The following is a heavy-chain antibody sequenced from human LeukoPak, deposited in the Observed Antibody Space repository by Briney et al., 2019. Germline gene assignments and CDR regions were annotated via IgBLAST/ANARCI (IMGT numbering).Heavy chain of an antibody. Sequence: SETLSLTCTVSGGSISSYYWSWIRQPPGKGLEWIGYIYYSGSTYYNSSLKSRVTISVDTSKNQFSLKLSSVTAADTALYYCAREPVRRLATYYFDYWGQGTLVTVSS. J-gene: IGHJ4*02. CDR3: AREPVRRLATYYFDY. CDR1: GGSISSYY. CDR2: IYYSGST. V-gene: IGHV4-59*12. D-gene: IGHD6-19*01.